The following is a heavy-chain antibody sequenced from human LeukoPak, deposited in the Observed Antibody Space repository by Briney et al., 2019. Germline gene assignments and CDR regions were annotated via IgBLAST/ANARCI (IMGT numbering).Heavy chain of an antibody. CDR1: GFSFSSSV. CDR2: ISGGGGST. J-gene: IGHJ4*02. D-gene: IGHD3-9*01. CDR3: AREWAYDILTGYYINPPDY. Sequence: GGSLRLSCAASGFSFSSSVMSWVRQAPGKGLEWVSAISGGGGSTYYADSVKGRFNISRDSSKNTLYLQMNSLRAEDTAVYYCAREWAYDILTGYYINPPDYWGQETLVTVSS. V-gene: IGHV3-23*01.